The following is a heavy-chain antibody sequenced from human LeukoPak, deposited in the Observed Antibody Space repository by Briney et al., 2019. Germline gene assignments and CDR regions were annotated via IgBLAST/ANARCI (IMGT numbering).Heavy chain of an antibody. J-gene: IGHJ4*02. CDR2: IYYSGST. Sequence: PSEALSLTCTVSGGSISSSSYYWGWIRQPPGKGLEWIGSIYYSGSTYYNPSLKSRVTISVDTSKNQFSLKLSSVTAADTAVYYWARHLIAVAGLDFDYWGQGPLVTVSP. V-gene: IGHV4-39*01. D-gene: IGHD6-19*01. CDR3: ARHLIAVAGLDFDY. CDR1: GGSISSSSYY.